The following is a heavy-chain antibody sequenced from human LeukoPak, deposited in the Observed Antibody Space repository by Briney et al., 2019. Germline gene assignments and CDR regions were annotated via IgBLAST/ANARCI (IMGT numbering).Heavy chain of an antibody. V-gene: IGHV3-21*01. CDR1: GFTFSSYS. Sequence: GGPLRLSCAASGFTFSSYSMNWVRQAPGKGLEWVSSISSSSSYIYYADSVKGRFTISRDNAKNSLYLQMNSLRAEDTAVYYCARDRRCSGGSCYDYWGQGTLVTVSS. CDR2: ISSSSSYI. CDR3: ARDRRCSGGSCYDY. J-gene: IGHJ4*02. D-gene: IGHD2-15*01.